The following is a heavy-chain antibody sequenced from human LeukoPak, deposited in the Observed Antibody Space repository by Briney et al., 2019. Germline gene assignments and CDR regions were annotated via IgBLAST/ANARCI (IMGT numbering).Heavy chain of an antibody. Sequence: SETLSLTCTVSGGSISSYYWNWIRQPAGKGLEWIGRIYTSGTTNYNPSLVSRVIMSVDTSNNQFSLKLTSVTAADTAVYYCARIAKDSSGWSHFDYWGQGILVTVFS. D-gene: IGHD6-19*01. J-gene: IGHJ4*02. V-gene: IGHV4-4*07. CDR2: IYTSGTT. CDR1: GGSISSYY. CDR3: ARIAKDSSGWSHFDY.